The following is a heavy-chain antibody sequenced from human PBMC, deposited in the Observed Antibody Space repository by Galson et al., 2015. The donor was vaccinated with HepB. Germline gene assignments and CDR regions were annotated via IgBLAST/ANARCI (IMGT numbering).Heavy chain of an antibody. CDR2: ISAYNGNT. CDR3: ARDLPEIVVVPAAI. CDR1: GYTFTSYG. Sequence: SVKVSCKASGYTFTSYGISWVRQAPGQGLEWMGWISAYNGNTNYAQKLQGRVTMTTDTSTSTAYMELRSLRSDDTAVYYCARDLPEIVVVPAAIWGQGTLVTVSS. J-gene: IGHJ4*02. V-gene: IGHV1-18*01. D-gene: IGHD2-2*01.